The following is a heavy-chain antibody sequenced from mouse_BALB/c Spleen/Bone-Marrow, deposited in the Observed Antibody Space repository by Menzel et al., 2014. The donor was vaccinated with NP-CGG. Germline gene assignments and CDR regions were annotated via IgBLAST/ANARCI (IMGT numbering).Heavy chain of an antibody. CDR3: ASAYYYGRAWFAC. CDR2: ISYDGSN. D-gene: IGHD1-1*01. CDR1: GYSITSGYY. V-gene: IGHV3-6*02. J-gene: IGHJ3*01. Sequence: EVQLQQSGPGLVKPSQSLSLTCSVTGYSITSGYYWNWIRQFPGNKLEWMGYISYDGSNNYNPSLKNRISITRDTSKNQFFLKLNSVTTEDTATYYCASAYYYGRAWFACWGQGTLVTVSA.